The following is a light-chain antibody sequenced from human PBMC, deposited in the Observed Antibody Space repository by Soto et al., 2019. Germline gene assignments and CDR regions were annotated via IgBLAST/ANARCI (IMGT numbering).Light chain of an antibody. CDR2: EVS. Sequence: QSVLTQPASVSGSDGQSITISCTGTSSDIGGYNYVSWYQQYPGKAPKVMIYEVSNRPSGVSNRFSGSKSGNTASLTISGLQGDDEADYYCSSYTSSGTLFVFGTGTKGTVL. V-gene: IGLV2-14*01. J-gene: IGLJ1*01. CDR1: SSDIGGYNY. CDR3: SSYTSSGTLFV.